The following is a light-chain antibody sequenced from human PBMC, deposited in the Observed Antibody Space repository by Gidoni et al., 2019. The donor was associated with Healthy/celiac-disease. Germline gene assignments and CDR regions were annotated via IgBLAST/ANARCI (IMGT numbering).Light chain of an antibody. CDR2: AAS. CDR1: QSINSY. CDR3: QQSYSTPRT. J-gene: IGKJ2*01. V-gene: IGKV1-39*01. Sequence: DIQMTQSPSSLSASVGDRVTITCRASQSINSYLNWYQQKPGKAPKLLIYAASSLQSGVPSRFSGSVSGTYFTLTISRLQPEYFPTYYCQQSYSTPRTFGQGTKLEIK.